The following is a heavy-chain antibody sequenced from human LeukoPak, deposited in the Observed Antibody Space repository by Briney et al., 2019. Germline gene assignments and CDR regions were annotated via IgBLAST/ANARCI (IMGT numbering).Heavy chain of an antibody. CDR3: ARVDKSSSWYRNWFDP. CDR2: INHSGST. J-gene: IGHJ5*02. Sequence: SETLSLTCAVYGGSFSGYYWSWIRQPPGKGLEWIGEINHSGSTNYNPSLKSRVTISVDTSKNQFSLKLSSVTAADTAVDYCARVDKSSSWYRNWFDPWGQGTLVTVSS. D-gene: IGHD6-13*01. CDR1: GGSFSGYY. V-gene: IGHV4-34*01.